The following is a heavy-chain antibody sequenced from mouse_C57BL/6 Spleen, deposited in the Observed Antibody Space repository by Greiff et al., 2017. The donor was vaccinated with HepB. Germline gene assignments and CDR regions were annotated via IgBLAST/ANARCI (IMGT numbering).Heavy chain of an antibody. CDR2: INYDGSST. CDR1: GFTFSDYY. V-gene: IGHV5-16*01. Sequence: EVKLMESEGGLVQPGSSMKLSCTASGFTFSDYYMAWVRQVPEKGLEWVANINYDGSSTYYLDSLKSRFIISRDNAKNILYLQMSSLKSEDTATYYCARDGHYYGSSYFDYWGQGTTLTVSS. CDR3: ARDGHYYGSSYFDY. D-gene: IGHD1-1*01. J-gene: IGHJ2*01.